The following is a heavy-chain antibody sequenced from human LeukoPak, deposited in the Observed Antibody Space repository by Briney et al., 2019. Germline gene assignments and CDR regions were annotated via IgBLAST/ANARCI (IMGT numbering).Heavy chain of an antibody. CDR3: AREDSSGWYGKGWFDP. J-gene: IGHJ5*02. Sequence: PGGSLRLSCAASGFTFSSYEMNWVRQAPGKGLEWVSYISSSGSTIYYADSVKGRFTISRDNAKNSLYLQMNSLRAEDTAVYYCAREDSSGWYGKGWFDPWGQGTLVTVSS. V-gene: IGHV3-48*03. CDR1: GFTFSSYE. CDR2: ISSSGSTI. D-gene: IGHD6-19*01.